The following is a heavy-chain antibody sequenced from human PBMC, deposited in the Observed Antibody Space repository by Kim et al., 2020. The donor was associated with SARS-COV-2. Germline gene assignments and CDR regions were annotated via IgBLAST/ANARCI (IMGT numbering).Heavy chain of an antibody. Sequence: GGSLRLSCAASGFTFSSCGMHWVRQAPGTGLEWVAVISYDGSNKYYADSVKGRFTISRDNSKNTLYLQMNSLRAEDTAVYYWAKDSGSSWDGIDYWGQGT. J-gene: IGHJ4*02. CDR2: ISYDGSNK. D-gene: IGHD6-13*01. CDR3: AKDSGSSWDGIDY. CDR1: GFTFSSCG. V-gene: IGHV3-30*18.